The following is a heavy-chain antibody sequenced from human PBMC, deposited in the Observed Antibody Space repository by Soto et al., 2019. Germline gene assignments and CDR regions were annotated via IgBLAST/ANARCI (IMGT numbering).Heavy chain of an antibody. CDR3: ARIKGRATYYYGSGSYLPPPQFDY. Sequence: QVTLKESGPVLVKPTETLTLTCTVSGFSLSNARMGVSWIRQPPGKALEWLAHIFSNDEKSYSTSLKSRLTISKDTSKSQVVLTMTNMDPVDTATYYCARIKGRATYYYGSGSYLPPPQFDYWGQGTLVTVSS. J-gene: IGHJ4*02. CDR1: GFSLSNARMG. CDR2: IFSNDEK. V-gene: IGHV2-26*01. D-gene: IGHD3-10*01.